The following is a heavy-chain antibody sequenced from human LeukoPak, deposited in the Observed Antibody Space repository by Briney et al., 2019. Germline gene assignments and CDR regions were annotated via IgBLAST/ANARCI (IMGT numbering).Heavy chain of an antibody. V-gene: IGHV1-18*01. CDR2: IGAYNGNT. CDR1: GYTFTSYA. D-gene: IGHD1-26*01. CDR3: ARSSGSYQDFDY. Sequence: GASVKVSSKASGYTFTSYAMNWVRQAPGQGLEWMGWIGAYNGNTNYAQKLQGRVTMTTDTSTSTAYMELRSLRSDDTAVYYCARSSGSYQDFDYWGQGTLVTVSS. J-gene: IGHJ4*02.